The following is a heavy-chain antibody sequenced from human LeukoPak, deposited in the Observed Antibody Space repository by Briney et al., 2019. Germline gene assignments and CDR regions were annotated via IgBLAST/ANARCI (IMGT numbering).Heavy chain of an antibody. D-gene: IGHD2-2*01. CDR3: ARDFVPAAMFGWFDP. CDR2: ISYDGSNK. Sequence: PGGSLRLSCAASGFTFSSYAMHWVRQAPGKGLEWVAVISYDGSNKYYADSVKGRFTISRDNSKNTVYLQMNSLRAEDTAVYYCARDFVPAAMFGWFDPWGQGTLVTVSS. CDR1: GFTFSSYA. V-gene: IGHV3-30*04. J-gene: IGHJ5*02.